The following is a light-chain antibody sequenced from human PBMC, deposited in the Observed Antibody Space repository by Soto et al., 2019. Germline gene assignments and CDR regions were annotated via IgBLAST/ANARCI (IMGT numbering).Light chain of an antibody. Sequence: EIVLTQSPATLSLSPGERATLSCRASQSVCSNLAWYQQKPGQAPRLLIHDASNRATGIPARFSGSGSGTDFTLTISSLEPEDLAVYYCQQRSTWWTFGQGTKVDIK. CDR3: QQRSTWWT. CDR2: DAS. CDR1: QSVCSN. V-gene: IGKV3-11*01. J-gene: IGKJ1*01.